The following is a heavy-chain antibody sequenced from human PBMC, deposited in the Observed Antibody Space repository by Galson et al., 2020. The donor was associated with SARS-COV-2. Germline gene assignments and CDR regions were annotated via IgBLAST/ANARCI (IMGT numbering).Heavy chain of an antibody. D-gene: IGHD2-15*01. Sequence: SETLSLTCTAPAGSISSYPWRWIRPPPGKGLAWTGHIYYSGSTHSNPSLKSRVTISVDTSKNQFSLKLSSVTAADTAVYYCASINCSGGSCYWFDPWGQGTLVTVSS. CDR3: ASINCSGGSCYWFDP. CDR2: IYYSGST. J-gene: IGHJ5*02. CDR1: AGSISSYP. V-gene: IGHV4-59*08.